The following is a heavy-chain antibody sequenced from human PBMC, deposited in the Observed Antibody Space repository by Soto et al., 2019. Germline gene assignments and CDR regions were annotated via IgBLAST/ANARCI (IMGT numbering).Heavy chain of an antibody. CDR1: GYTFTSYG. CDR3: ARDPPHDYGDYGGLGYYYYYGMEV. V-gene: IGHV1-18*01. D-gene: IGHD4-17*01. CDR2: ISAYNGNT. J-gene: IGHJ6*02. Sequence: QVQLVQSGAEVKKPGASVKVSCKASGYTFTSYGISWVRQAPGQGLEWMGWISAYNGNTNYAQKLQGRVTMTTDTSTSTAYMELRSLRSDDTAVYYCARDPPHDYGDYGGLGYYYYYGMEVWGQGTTVTVSS.